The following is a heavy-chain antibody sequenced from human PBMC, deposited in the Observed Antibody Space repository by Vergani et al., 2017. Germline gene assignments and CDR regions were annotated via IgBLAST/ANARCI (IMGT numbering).Heavy chain of an antibody. D-gene: IGHD3-9*01. J-gene: IGHJ5*02. V-gene: IGHV1-18*01. Sequence: QVQLVQSGAEVKKPGALVKVSCKASGYTFTSYGISWVRQAPGQGLEWMGWISAYNGNTNYAQKLQGRVSMTTDTSTRTAYMELRSLRSEDTAVYYCARARGNDWSFDGFDPWLQGTLVTVTS. CDR1: GYTFTSYG. CDR2: ISAYNGNT. CDR3: ARARGNDWSFDGFDP.